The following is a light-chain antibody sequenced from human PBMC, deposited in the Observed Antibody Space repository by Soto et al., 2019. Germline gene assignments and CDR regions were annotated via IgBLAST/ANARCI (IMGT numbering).Light chain of an antibody. Sequence: DIVMTQSPDSLAVSLGERANINCKSSQSVLYSPNNRNYLAWYQQKPGQPPKLLIYWASTRESGVPDRFSGSGYGTDFTLTISSLQTEDVAVYYCQQYYSAPFTFGQGTRLEI. J-gene: IGKJ5*01. V-gene: IGKV4-1*01. CDR2: WAS. CDR1: QSVLYSPNNRNY. CDR3: QQYYSAPFT.